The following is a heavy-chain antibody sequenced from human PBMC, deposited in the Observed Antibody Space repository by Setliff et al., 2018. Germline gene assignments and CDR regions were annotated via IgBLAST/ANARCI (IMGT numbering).Heavy chain of an antibody. Sequence: ASGYTFTSYYMHWVRQAPGQGLEWMGTINPSGGSTSYAQKFQGRVTMTRDTSTSTVYMELSSLRSEDTAVYYCAREGEEVDILHYFDYWGQGTLVTVSS. CDR2: INPSGGST. CDR1: GYTFTSYY. D-gene: IGHD5-12*01. J-gene: IGHJ4*02. V-gene: IGHV1-46*01. CDR3: AREGEEVDILHYFDY.